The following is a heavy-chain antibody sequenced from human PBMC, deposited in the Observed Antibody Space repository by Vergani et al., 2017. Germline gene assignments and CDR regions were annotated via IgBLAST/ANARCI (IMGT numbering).Heavy chain of an antibody. CDR2: INHSGST. CDR3: ERGPLRPLLRFLEWLPAFFDY. CDR1: GGSFSGYY. J-gene: IGHJ4*02. D-gene: IGHD3-3*01. Sequence: QVQLQQWGAGLLKPSETLSLTCAVYGGSFSGYYWSWIRQPPGKGLEWIGEINHSGSTNYNPSLKSRVTISVDTSKNQFSLKLSSVTAADTAVYYCERGPLRPLLRFLEWLPAFFDYWGQGTLVTVSS. V-gene: IGHV4-34*01.